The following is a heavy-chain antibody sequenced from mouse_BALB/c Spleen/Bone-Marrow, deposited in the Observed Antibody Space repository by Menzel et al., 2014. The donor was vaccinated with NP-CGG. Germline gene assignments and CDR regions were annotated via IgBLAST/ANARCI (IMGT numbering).Heavy chain of an antibody. Sequence: VQLQQSGADLVRPGASVRLSCTASGFNFKDSYIHWVRQRPEQGLEWIGWIDPENGDTKYAPKFQGKATMTADTSSNTAYLQLSSLTSEDTAVYYCEGYEYDVDSFDYWGQGTTLTVSS. CDR2: IDPENGDT. CDR3: EGYEYDVDSFDY. D-gene: IGHD2-4*01. V-gene: IGHV14-4*02. CDR1: GFNFKDSY. J-gene: IGHJ2*01.